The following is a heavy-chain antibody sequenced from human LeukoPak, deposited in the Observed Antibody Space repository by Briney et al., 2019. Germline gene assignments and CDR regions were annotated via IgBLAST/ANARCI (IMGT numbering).Heavy chain of an antibody. CDR2: ISSSSTTI. Sequence: GGSLRLSCAASGFTFNGYSMIWGRQAPGKGLEWVSYISSSSTTIYYADSLKGRFTISRDNAKDSLFLQMNSLRDEDTAVYYCATQSGSVDYWGQGTLVTVSS. J-gene: IGHJ4*02. CDR3: ATQSGSVDY. V-gene: IGHV3-48*02. D-gene: IGHD1-26*01. CDR1: GFTFNGYS.